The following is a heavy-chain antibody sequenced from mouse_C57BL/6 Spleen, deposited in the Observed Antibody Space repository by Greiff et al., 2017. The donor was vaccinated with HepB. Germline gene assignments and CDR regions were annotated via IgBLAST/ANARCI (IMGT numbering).Heavy chain of an antibody. Sequence: VQLQQSGAELVRPGTSVKVSCKASGYAFTNYLIEWVKQRPGQGLEWIGVINPGSGGTNYNEKFKDKATLTADTSSSTADMQLSNLTSEGSAVYFCAGENYYGNYVDYWCHGATLTVSS. CDR3: AGENYYGNYVDY. CDR2: INPGSGGT. V-gene: IGHV1-54*01. CDR1: GYAFTNYL. J-gene: IGHJ2*01. D-gene: IGHD2-1*01.